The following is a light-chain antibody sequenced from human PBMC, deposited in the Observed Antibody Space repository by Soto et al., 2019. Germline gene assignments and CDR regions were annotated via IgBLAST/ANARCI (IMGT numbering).Light chain of an antibody. CDR3: CSYAGSSTSLYV. V-gene: IGLV2-23*01. Sequence: QSALTQPASVSGSPGQSINISCTGTSSDVGSYNLVSWYQQHPGKAPKLMIYEGSKRPSGVSNRFSGSKSGNTASLTISGLQAEDEADYYCCSYAGSSTSLYVFGTGTKVTVL. CDR2: EGS. J-gene: IGLJ1*01. CDR1: SSDVGSYNL.